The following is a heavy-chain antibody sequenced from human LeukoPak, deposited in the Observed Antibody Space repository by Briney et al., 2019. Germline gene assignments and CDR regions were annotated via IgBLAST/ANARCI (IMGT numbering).Heavy chain of an antibody. Sequence: GGSLRLSCAASGFTFSRYTMNWVRQAPGKGLEWVSSISSSISYIYYADSVKGRFTISRDNAKNSLYLQMNSLRAEDTAVYYCARVRYCSSTSCYAVLDYWGQGTLVTVSS. D-gene: IGHD2-2*01. CDR3: ARVRYCSSTSCYAVLDY. CDR2: ISSSISYI. J-gene: IGHJ4*02. CDR1: GFTFSRYT. V-gene: IGHV3-21*01.